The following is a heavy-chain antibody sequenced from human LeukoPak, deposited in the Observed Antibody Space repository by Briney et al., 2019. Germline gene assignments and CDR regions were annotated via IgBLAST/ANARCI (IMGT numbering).Heavy chain of an antibody. CDR1: GYTFIHYW. CDR2: IDPSDSYT. CDR3: AHRTGPGEIDASDI. D-gene: IGHD1-1*01. J-gene: IGHJ3*02. V-gene: IGHV5-10-1*01. Sequence: GESLKISCQTSGYTFIHYWISWVRQVPGKGLEWMGRIDPSDSYTNYGPPFQGHITISADRSLNTSYLQWSGLKASDTAMYYCAHRTGPGEIDASDIWGQGTMVTVSS.